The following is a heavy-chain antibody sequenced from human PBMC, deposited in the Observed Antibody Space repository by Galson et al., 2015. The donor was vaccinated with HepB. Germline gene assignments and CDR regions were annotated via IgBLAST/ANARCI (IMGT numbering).Heavy chain of an antibody. D-gene: IGHD4-17*01. CDR1: GFTFSDYY. CDR3: ARVADSDYGDHSHFDS. V-gene: IGHV3-11*06. CDR2: ISSSTIYT. Sequence: SLRLSCAASGFTFSDYYISWIRQAPGKGLEWLSYISSSTIYTNYADSVKGRFTISRDNVKNSMYLQMNRLRAEDTAVYNCARVADSDYGDHSHFDSWGQGTLVTVSS. J-gene: IGHJ4*02.